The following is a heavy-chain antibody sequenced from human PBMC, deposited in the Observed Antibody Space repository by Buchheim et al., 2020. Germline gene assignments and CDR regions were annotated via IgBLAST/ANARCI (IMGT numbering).Heavy chain of an antibody. CDR2: INPNSGGT. D-gene: IGHD6-19*01. Sequence: QVQLVQSGAEVEKPGASVKVSCKASGYTFTSYDINWVRQATGQGLEWMGWINPNSGGTNYAQKFQGRVTMTRDTSISTAYMELSRLRSDDTAVYYCARPHSSGWSTDGYFDYWGQGTL. CDR3: ARPHSSGWSTDGYFDY. J-gene: IGHJ4*02. V-gene: IGHV1-2*02. CDR1: GYTFTSYD.